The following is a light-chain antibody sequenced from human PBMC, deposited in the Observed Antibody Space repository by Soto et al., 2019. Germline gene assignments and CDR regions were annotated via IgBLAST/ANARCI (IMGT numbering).Light chain of an antibody. Sequence: EIVMTQSPANLSVSPGERATLSCRASQSVSSKLAWYQQKPGQGPRLLIYGASSRATGIPARFSGSGSGTEFTLTISSLQSEDFAVYYCQHYSTWLWTFGQGTKVEMK. CDR3: QHYSTWLWT. CDR2: GAS. V-gene: IGKV3-15*01. J-gene: IGKJ1*01. CDR1: QSVSSK.